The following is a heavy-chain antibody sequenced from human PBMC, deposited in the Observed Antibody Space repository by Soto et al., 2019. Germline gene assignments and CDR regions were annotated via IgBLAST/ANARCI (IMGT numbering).Heavy chain of an antibody. CDR3: ARDQLEGNWFDP. V-gene: IGHV4-61*01. D-gene: IGHD1-1*01. CDR1: GGSVSSGSYY. J-gene: IGHJ5*02. CDR2: IYHSGST. Sequence: ETLSLTCTVSGGSVSSGSYYWSWIRQPPGKGLEWIGYIYHSGSTLYNPSLKSRVTISVDKSKNQFSLKLTSVTAADTAVYYCARDQLEGNWFDPWGQGTLVTVSS.